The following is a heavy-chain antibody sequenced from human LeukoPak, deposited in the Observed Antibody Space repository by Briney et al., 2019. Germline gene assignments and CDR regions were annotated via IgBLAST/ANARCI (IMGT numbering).Heavy chain of an antibody. CDR2: IYSGGST. CDR1: GFTVSSNY. V-gene: IGHV3-53*01. D-gene: IGHD1-26*01. CDR3: AILVGAIPFDY. Sequence: GGSLRLSCAASGFTVSSNYMSWVRQAPGKGLEWVAVIYSGGSTYYADSVKGRFTISRDNSKNTLYLQMNSLRAEDTAVYYCAILVGAIPFDYWGQGTLVTVPS. J-gene: IGHJ4*02.